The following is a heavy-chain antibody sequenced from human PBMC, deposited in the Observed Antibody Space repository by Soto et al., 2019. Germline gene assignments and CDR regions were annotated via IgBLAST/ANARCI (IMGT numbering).Heavy chain of an antibody. J-gene: IGHJ6*03. V-gene: IGHV1-8*01. D-gene: IGHD2-2*01. CDR2: MNPNSGNT. CDR3: ARGLVRTRGYYYYYMDV. Sequence: ASVKVSCKASGYTLTSYDINWVRQATGQGLEWMGWMNPNSGNTGYAQKFQGRVTMTRNTSISTAYMELSSLRSEDTAVYYCARGLVRTRGYYYYYMDVWGKGTTVTVSS. CDR1: GYTLTSYD.